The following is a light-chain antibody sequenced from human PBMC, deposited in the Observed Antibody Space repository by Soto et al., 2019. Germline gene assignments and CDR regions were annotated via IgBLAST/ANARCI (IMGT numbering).Light chain of an antibody. Sequence: QSALTQPASVSGSPGQSITISCTGTSSDVGVYNYVSWYQQHPGTAPKLMIYDVNNRPSGVCDRFSGSRSGNTASLTISGLQAEDEADYYCSSSTSSGTYVFGTGTKLTVL. CDR3: SSSTSSGTYV. V-gene: IGLV2-14*01. CDR1: SSDVGVYNY. CDR2: DVN. J-gene: IGLJ1*01.